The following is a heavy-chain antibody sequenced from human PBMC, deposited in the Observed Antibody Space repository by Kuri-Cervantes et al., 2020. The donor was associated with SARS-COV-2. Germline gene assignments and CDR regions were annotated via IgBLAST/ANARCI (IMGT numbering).Heavy chain of an antibody. J-gene: IGHJ3*02. CDR2: IQTSGST. Sequence: SETLSLTCTVSGGSFSRSSSYWSWIRQPAGKGLEWMGRIQTSGSTNYNPSLESRLTISIDTSKNQFSLKLSSVTAADTAVYYCARVQPLTIFGVVIIDAFDIWGQGTMVTVSS. V-gene: IGHV4-61*02. D-gene: IGHD3-3*01. CDR1: GGSFSRSSSY. CDR3: ARVQPLTIFGVVIIDAFDI.